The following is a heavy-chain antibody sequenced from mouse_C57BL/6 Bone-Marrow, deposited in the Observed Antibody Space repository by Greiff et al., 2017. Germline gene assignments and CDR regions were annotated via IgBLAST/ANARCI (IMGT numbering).Heavy chain of an antibody. CDR1: GFTFSSYG. J-gene: IGHJ3*01. D-gene: IGHD3-2*02. V-gene: IGHV5-6*01. CDR3: ARLDSSGPFAY. Sequence: VQLQESGGDLVKPGGSLKLSCAASGFTFSSYGMSWVRQTPDKRLEWVATISSGGSYTYYPDSVKGRFTISRDNAKNTLYLQMSSLKSEDTAMYYCARLDSSGPFAYWGQGTLVTVS. CDR2: ISSGGSYT.